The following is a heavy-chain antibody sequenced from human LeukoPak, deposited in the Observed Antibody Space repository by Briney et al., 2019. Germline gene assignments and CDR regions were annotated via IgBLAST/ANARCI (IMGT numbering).Heavy chain of an antibody. V-gene: IGHV4-61*02. J-gene: IGHJ4*02. CDR2: VHTSGST. CDR1: GGSITSDAYY. D-gene: IGHD6-13*01. CDR3: ARPISSSWYGGFDY. Sequence: SETLSLTCTVSGGSITSDAYYWSWIRQPAGKGLEWIGRVHTSGSTNYNPSLKSRVTISVHTSKNQFSLKLSSVTAADTAVYYCARPISSSWYGGFDYWGQGTLVTVSS.